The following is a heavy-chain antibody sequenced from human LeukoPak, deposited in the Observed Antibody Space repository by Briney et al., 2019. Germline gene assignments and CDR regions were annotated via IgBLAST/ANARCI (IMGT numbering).Heavy chain of an antibody. Sequence: GGSLRLSCVASGFTFGKYWMSWVRQAPGKGLEWVSCISSSSSYIYYADSVKGRFTISRDNAKNSLYLQMNSLRAEDTAVYYCARGSRDSSGYYYVDYYYGMAVWGQGTTVTVSS. CDR3: ARGSRDSSGYYYVDYYYGMAV. CDR1: GFTFGKYW. CDR2: ISSSSSYI. D-gene: IGHD3-22*01. J-gene: IGHJ6*02. V-gene: IGHV3-21*01.